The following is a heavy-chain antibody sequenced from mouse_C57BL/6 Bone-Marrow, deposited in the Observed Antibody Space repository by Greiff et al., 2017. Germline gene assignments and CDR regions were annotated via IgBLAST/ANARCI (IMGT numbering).Heavy chain of an antibody. CDR2: ISYDGSN. V-gene: IGHV3-6*01. CDR1: GYSITSGYY. D-gene: IGHD2-3*01. J-gene: IGHJ3*01. CDR3: ARGGWLRFAY. Sequence: VQLQQSGPGLVKPSQSLSLTCSVTGYSITSGYYWNWIRQFPGNKLEWMGYISYDGSNHYNPSLKNRISITRDTSKNQFFLKLNSVTTEDTATYYCARGGWLRFAYWGQGTLVTVSA.